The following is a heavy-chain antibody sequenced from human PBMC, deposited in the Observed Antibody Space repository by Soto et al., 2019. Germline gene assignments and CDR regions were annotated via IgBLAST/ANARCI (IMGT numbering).Heavy chain of an antibody. CDR2: IYWNEDK. V-gene: IGHV2-5*01. D-gene: IGHD6-13*01. J-gene: IGHJ4*02. CDR3: ARIQGISWFGY. Sequence: QITLKESGPTLVKPTQTLTLTCTFSGFSLSTSGVGVGCIRQPPGKALEWLALIYWNEDKRYSPSLKSRLTITKDNSKNQVVLTMTNMDPVDTATYYCARIQGISWFGYGGQGTLVTVSS. CDR1: GFSLSTSGVG.